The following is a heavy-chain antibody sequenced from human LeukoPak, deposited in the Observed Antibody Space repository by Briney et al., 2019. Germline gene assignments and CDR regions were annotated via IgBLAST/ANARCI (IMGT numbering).Heavy chain of an antibody. J-gene: IGHJ4*02. Sequence: GFLRLSCAASGFTFSDFNMHWVRQAPGKGLEWVAFLWSGGGNECYADSVKGRFTISRDNSKNTLYLQMTSLRAEDTAVYYCARDQYWNPDSWGQGTLVTVSS. D-gene: IGHD1-1*01. CDR3: ARDQYWNPDS. CDR2: LWSGGGNE. V-gene: IGHV3-33*01. CDR1: GFTFSDFN.